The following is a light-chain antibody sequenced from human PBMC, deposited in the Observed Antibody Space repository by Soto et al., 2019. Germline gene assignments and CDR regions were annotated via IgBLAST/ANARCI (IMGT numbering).Light chain of an antibody. CDR1: QDVRKY. CDR3: QQRHNLPHT. Sequence: DVQMTQSKSSLSASVGDRFTITCQASQDVRKYLSWYQQKARKXTXXLIYDASNLETGVPSRFSGGWSGTEVTFTISSLQPEEMATYYCQQRHNLPHTFGPGTKV. V-gene: IGKV1-33*01. CDR2: DAS. J-gene: IGKJ3*01.